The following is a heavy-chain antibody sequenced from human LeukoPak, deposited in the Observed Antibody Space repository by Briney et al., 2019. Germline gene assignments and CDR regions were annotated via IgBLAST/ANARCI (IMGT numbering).Heavy chain of an antibody. D-gene: IGHD1-1*01. V-gene: IGHV3-48*04. CDR3: ARTGTTTVYYYYYGMDV. CDR1: GFTFSSYS. CDR2: ISSSGSTI. J-gene: IGHJ6*02. Sequence: GGSLRLSCAASGFTFSSYSMNWVRQAPGKGLEWVSYISSSGSTIYYADSVKGRFTISRDNAKNSLYLQMNSLRAEDTAVYYCARTGTTTVYYYYYGMDVWGQGTTVTVSS.